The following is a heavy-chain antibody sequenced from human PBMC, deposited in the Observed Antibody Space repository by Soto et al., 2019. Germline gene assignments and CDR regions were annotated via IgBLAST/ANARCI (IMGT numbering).Heavy chain of an antibody. Sequence: GGSLRLSCATSGFTFSSYAMSWVRQAPGKGLEWVSGISGSGGSTYYADSVKGRFTISRDNSKSTLYLQMNSLRAEDTAVYYCAKDRRYGLGEVDYWGQGTLVTVSS. D-gene: IGHD5-18*01. CDR1: GFTFSSYA. CDR2: ISGSGGST. V-gene: IGHV3-23*01. CDR3: AKDRRYGLGEVDY. J-gene: IGHJ4*02.